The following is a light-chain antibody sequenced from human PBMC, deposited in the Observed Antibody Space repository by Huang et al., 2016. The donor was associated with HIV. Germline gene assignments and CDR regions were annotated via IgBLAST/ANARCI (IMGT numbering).Light chain of an antibody. CDR2: DAS. CDR1: QSISNY. CDR3: QQRGSWRP. J-gene: IGKJ5*01. Sequence: EIVLTQSPATLSLSPGDRATLSCRASQSISNYLAWYQQKPGQAPRLLIYDASNRATGIPARFSVSGSETDFTLTVSGREPEDFALYYCQQRGSWRPFGQGTRLGIK. V-gene: IGKV3-11*01.